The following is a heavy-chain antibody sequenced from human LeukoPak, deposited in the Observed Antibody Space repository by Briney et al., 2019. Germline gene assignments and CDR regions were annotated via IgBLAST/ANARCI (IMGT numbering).Heavy chain of an antibody. V-gene: IGHV3-21*04. CDR2: ISSSSSST. D-gene: IGHD2-21*02. Sequence: GGSLRLSCVASGFTFSSYTMSWVRQAPGKGLEWVSAISSSSSSTSYADSVKGRFTISRDNAKNSLFLQINSLRAADTAVYYCAPSCGSDCPGAYWGQGTLVSVSS. CDR3: APSCGSDCPGAY. J-gene: IGHJ4*02. CDR1: GFTFSSYT.